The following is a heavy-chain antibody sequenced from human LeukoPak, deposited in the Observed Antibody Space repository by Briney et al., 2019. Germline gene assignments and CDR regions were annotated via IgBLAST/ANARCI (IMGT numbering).Heavy chain of an antibody. J-gene: IGHJ6*02. CDR3: ARDEYQLLYYYYGMDV. CDR2: IIPIFGTA. D-gene: IGHD2-2*01. CDR1: GGTLSSYA. Sequence: SVKVSCKASGGTLSSYAISWVRQAPGQGLEWMGGIIPIFGTANYAQKFQGRVTITADESTSTAYMELSSLRSEDTAVYYCARDEYQLLYYYYGMDVWGQGTTVTVSS. V-gene: IGHV1-69*13.